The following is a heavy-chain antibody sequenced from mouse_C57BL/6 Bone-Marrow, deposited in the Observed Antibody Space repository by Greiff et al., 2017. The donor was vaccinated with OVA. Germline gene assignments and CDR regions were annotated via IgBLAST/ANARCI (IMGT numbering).Heavy chain of an antibody. Sequence: QVTLKESGPGILQPSQTLSLTCSFSGFSLSTFGMGVGWIRQPSGKGLEWLAHIWWDDDKYYNPALKSRLTISKDTSKNQVFLKIAKVDTADTATYYCARIGTTVVPTGLWYFDVWGTGTTVTVSS. J-gene: IGHJ1*03. CDR2: IWWDDDK. V-gene: IGHV8-8*01. CDR3: ARIGTTVVPTGLWYFDV. D-gene: IGHD1-1*01. CDR1: GFSLSTFGMG.